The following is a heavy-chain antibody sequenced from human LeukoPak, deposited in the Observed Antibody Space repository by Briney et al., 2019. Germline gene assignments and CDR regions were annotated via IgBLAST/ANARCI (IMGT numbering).Heavy chain of an antibody. D-gene: IGHD6-19*01. V-gene: IGHV3-21*01. CDR3: AREDYSSGYYFDY. CDR2: ISSSSSYI. Sequence: GGSLRLSCAGSGFTFSSYALSWLRQTPGKGLEWVSSISSSSSYIDYADSVQGRFTISRDNAKNSLYLQMNSLRAEDTAVYYCAREDYSSGYYFDYWGQGTLVTVSS. J-gene: IGHJ4*02. CDR1: GFTFSSYA.